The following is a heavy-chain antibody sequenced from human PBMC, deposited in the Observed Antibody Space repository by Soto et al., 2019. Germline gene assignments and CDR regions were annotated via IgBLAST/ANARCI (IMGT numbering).Heavy chain of an antibody. V-gene: IGHV3-7*03. Sequence: GGSLRLSCAASGFTFSSYWMSWVRQAPGKGLEWVANIKQDGSEKYYVDSVKGRFTISRDNAKNSLYLQMNSLRAEDTAVYYCARSKPCIPRHAFDIWGQGTMVTVSS. CDR1: GFTFSSYW. D-gene: IGHD2-2*02. CDR3: ARSKPCIPRHAFDI. CDR2: IKQDGSEK. J-gene: IGHJ3*02.